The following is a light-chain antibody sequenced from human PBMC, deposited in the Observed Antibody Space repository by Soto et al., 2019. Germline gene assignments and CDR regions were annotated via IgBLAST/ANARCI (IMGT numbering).Light chain of an antibody. Sequence: QSVLTQPASVSGSPGQSITISCTGNSSDFGSYNLVSWYQQHPGKAPKLMIYEVSKRPSGVSNRFSGSKSGNTASLTISGLQAEDEADYYCCSYAGSSTPLIFGTGTKVTVL. CDR1: SSDFGSYNL. CDR2: EVS. CDR3: CSYAGSSTPLI. V-gene: IGLV2-23*02. J-gene: IGLJ1*01.